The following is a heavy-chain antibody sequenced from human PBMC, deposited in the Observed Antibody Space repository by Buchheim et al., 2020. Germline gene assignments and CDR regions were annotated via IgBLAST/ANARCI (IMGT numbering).Heavy chain of an antibody. V-gene: IGHV3-23*01. CDR3: AKAGSYDSSGYPS. J-gene: IGHJ5*02. Sequence: EVQLLESGGDLIQSGGSLRLSCAASGFIFSNYAMTWVRQAPGKGLQWVSVISGSGGSTYYADYVKGRFTISRDNSKNTMYLQMNSLRAEDTAVYYCAKAGSYDSSGYPSWGQGTL. CDR2: ISGSGGST. CDR1: GFIFSNYA. D-gene: IGHD3-22*01.